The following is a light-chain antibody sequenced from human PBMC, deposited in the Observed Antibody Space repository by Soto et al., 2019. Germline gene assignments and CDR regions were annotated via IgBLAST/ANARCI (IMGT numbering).Light chain of an antibody. Sequence: DIVLTQSQDTLSVSPGERVTLSCRASHRVSCYLAWYQQKPGQAPRLLIYGASTRATDIPARFSGSGSGTDFTLTISRLEPEDFAVYYCQQYGSSLLTFGGGTKVDIK. CDR1: HRVSCY. V-gene: IGKV3-20*01. CDR3: QQYGSSLLT. CDR2: GAS. J-gene: IGKJ4*01.